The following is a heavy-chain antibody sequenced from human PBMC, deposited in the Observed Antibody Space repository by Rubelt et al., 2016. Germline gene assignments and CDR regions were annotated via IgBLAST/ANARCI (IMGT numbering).Heavy chain of an antibody. J-gene: IGHJ4*02. D-gene: IGHD1-26*01. V-gene: IGHV4-34*01. CDR3: ARTYRYYSDY. CDR2: IHPSGST. CDR1: GGSFSGYY. Sequence: QVQLQQWGAGLLKPSETLSLTCAVYGGSFSGYYCTWIRQPPGKGLEWIGEIHPSGSTNYNPSLKSRVTISVDTSKNQLSLKVNALTAADTAVYYCARTYRYYSDYWGQGTLVTVSS.